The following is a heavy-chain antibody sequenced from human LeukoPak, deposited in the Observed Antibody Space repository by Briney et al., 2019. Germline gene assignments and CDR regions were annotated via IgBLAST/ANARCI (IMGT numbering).Heavy chain of an antibody. CDR3: ARSSGYYSSLFYMHV. D-gene: IGHD3-22*01. CDR2: INADTGNT. Sequence: ASVKVPCKASGYTFTTYTMHWVRQAPGQRLEWMGWINADTGNTKCSQEFQGRLTITRDTSASTVYMDLSSLRSEDTAVYYCARSSGYYSSLFYMHVWGKGTTVTVSS. CDR1: GYTFTTYT. V-gene: IGHV1-3*03. J-gene: IGHJ6*03.